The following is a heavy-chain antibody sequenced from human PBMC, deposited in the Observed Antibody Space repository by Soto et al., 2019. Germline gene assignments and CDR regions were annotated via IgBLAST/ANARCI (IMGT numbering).Heavy chain of an antibody. J-gene: IGHJ3*01. D-gene: IGHD1-26*01. CDR1: GHTFTKYY. V-gene: IGHV1-46*01. Sequence: QVQLVQSGSEVKKPGASVKVSCKASGHTFTKYYMHWVRQAPGQGLAWMGRINPSGGDTTYAQRFPGRSTMTSDTSTNTLYMELDSLTSEDTAVYYCASPSGNSGGDAFLLWGQGTMVIVSS. CDR3: ASPSGNSGGDAFLL. CDR2: INPSGGDT.